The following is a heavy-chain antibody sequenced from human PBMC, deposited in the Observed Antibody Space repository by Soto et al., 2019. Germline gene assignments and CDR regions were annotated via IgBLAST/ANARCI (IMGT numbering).Heavy chain of an antibody. Sequence: GESLKISCNGSGYSFTSRWIGWGRQMPGKGLGWMGIIYPGGSDTRYSPSFQGQVTISADKSISTAYLQWSSLKASDTAMYYCASPSSAAGAFDIWGQGTMVTVSS. CDR2: IYPGGSDT. CDR3: ASPSSAAGAFDI. V-gene: IGHV5-51*01. CDR1: GYSFTSRW. D-gene: IGHD6-13*01. J-gene: IGHJ3*02.